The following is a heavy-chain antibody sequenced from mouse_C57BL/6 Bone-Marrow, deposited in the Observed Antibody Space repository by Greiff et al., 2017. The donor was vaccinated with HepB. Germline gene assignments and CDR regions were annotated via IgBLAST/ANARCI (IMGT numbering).Heavy chain of an antibody. CDR1: GYSFTGYY. D-gene: IGHD2-4*01. CDR2: INPSTGGT. J-gene: IGHJ1*03. CDR3: ARRYDWYWYFDV. V-gene: IGHV1-42*01. Sequence: EVHLVESGPELVKPGASVKISCKASGYSFTGYYMNWVKQSPEKSLEWIGEINPSTGGTTYNQKFKAKATLTVDKSSSTAYMQLKSLTSEDSAVYYCARRYDWYWYFDVWGTGTTVTVSS.